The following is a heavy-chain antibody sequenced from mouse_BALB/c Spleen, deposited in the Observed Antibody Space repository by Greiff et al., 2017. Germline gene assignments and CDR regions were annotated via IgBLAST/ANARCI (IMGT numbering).Heavy chain of an antibody. Sequence: EVQVVESGGGLVQPGGSLKLSCAASGFTFSSFGMHWVRQAPEKGLEWVAYISSGSSTIYYADTVKGRFTISRDNPKNTLFLQMTSLRSEDTAMYYCARGDGYYLDYWGQGTTLTVSS. J-gene: IGHJ2*01. D-gene: IGHD2-3*01. CDR3: ARGDGYYLDY. CDR1: GFTFSSFG. V-gene: IGHV5-17*02. CDR2: ISSGSSTI.